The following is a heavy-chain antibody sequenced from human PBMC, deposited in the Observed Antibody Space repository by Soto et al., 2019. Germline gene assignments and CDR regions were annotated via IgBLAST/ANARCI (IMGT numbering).Heavy chain of an antibody. V-gene: IGHV3-15*01. CDR1: GGSISSSNW. J-gene: IGHJ4*02. CDR3: TTDYVWGSYPKN. Sequence: ETLSLTCAVSGGSISSSNWWSWVRQPPGKGLEWVGRIKSKTDGGTTDYAAPVKGRFTISRDDSKNTLYLQMNSLKTEDTAVYYCTTDYVWGSYPKNWGQGTLVTVSS. CDR2: IKSKTDGGTT. D-gene: IGHD3-16*02.